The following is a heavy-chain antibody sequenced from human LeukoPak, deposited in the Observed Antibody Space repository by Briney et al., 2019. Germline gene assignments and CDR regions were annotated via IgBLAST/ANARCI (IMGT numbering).Heavy chain of an antibody. V-gene: IGHV4-34*01. J-gene: IGHJ4*02. CDR3: ARARTSGWYQAYYFDY. Sequence: SSETLSLTCAVYGGSFSGYYWSWIRQPPGKGLEWIGEINHSGSTNYNPSLKSRVTISVDTSKNQFSLKLSSVTAADTAVYYCARARTSGWYQAYYFDYWGQGTLVTVSS. D-gene: IGHD6-19*01. CDR1: GGSFSGYY. CDR2: INHSGST.